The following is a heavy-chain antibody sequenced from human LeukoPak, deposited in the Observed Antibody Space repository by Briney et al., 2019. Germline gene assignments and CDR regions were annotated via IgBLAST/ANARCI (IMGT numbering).Heavy chain of an antibody. D-gene: IGHD6-13*01. V-gene: IGHV4-61*02. J-gene: IGHJ6*03. CDR3: ARDLAAAAGAYYYYYMDV. CDR1: GGSISSGSYY. CDR2: IYTSGST. Sequence: SETLSLTCTVSGGSISSGSYYWSWIRQPAGKGLEWIGRIYTSGSTNYNPSLKSRVTISVDTSKNQFSLKLSSVTAADTAVYYCARDLAAAAGAYYYYYMDVWGKGTTVTVSS.